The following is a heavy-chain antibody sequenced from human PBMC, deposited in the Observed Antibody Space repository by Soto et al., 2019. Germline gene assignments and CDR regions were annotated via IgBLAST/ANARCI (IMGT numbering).Heavy chain of an antibody. CDR3: ARVGATRGGYYYYGMDV. Sequence: QVQLVQSGAEVKKPGASVKVSCKASGYTFTSYGISWVRQAPGQGLEWMGWISAYNGNTNYAQKLQGRVTMTTDTSTSTAYMELRSLRSEDTAVYYCARVGATRGGYYYYGMDVWGQGTTVTVSS. CDR2: ISAYNGNT. D-gene: IGHD1-26*01. J-gene: IGHJ6*02. V-gene: IGHV1-18*01. CDR1: GYTFTSYG.